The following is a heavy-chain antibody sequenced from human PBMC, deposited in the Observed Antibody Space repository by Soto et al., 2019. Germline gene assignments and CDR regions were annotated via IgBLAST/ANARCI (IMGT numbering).Heavy chain of an antibody. D-gene: IGHD6-13*01. V-gene: IGHV3-23*01. Sequence: GGSLRLSCAASGFTFSNYAMSWVRQAPGKGLEWVSGISGSGGSTDYADSVKGRFTISRDNSKNTLDLQMNSLRDYDTAVYYCAKGQIAATGQNRFDTWGQGARATVSS. CDR2: ISGSGGST. CDR1: GFTFSNYA. CDR3: AKGQIAATGQNRFDT. J-gene: IGHJ5*02.